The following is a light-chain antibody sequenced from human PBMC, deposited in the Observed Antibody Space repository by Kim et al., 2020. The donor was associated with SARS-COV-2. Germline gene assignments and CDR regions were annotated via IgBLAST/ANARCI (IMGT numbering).Light chain of an antibody. J-gene: IGKJ5*01. V-gene: IGKV1-17*01. Sequence: ASVEDTVTITRRASQEIRNDLVWDQQNTGRAPKRLIYGASSLQSGVPSRFSGSGAGTEFTLTLSSLQPEDFATYFCLQHNTYPITFGQGTRLEIK. CDR3: LQHNTYPIT. CDR1: QEIRND. CDR2: GAS.